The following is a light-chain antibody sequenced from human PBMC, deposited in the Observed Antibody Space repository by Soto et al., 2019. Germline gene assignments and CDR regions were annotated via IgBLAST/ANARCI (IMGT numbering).Light chain of an antibody. CDR3: QPYNSYSPA. CDR2: AAS. V-gene: IGKV1-5*01. CDR1: QSITRY. Sequence: DIQMTQSPSSLSASVGDRVNITCRASQSITRYLNWYQQKPGKAPNLLIYAASSLHSGVPSRFSGSGSGTEFTLTISSLQPDDFATYYCQPYNSYSPAVGQGTKVEIK. J-gene: IGKJ1*01.